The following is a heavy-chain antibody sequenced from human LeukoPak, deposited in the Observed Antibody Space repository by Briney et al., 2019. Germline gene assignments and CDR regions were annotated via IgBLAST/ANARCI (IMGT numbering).Heavy chain of an antibody. Sequence: GASVKVSCKXSGYTFTSYDINWVRQSTGQGLEWMGWMNPNSGNTGYSQKFQGRVTMTRNTSISTAYMELSSQRSEDTAVYYCATSGGEMATIEGFDYWGQGTLVTVPS. V-gene: IGHV1-8*01. J-gene: IGHJ4*02. CDR1: GYTFTSYD. CDR2: MNPNSGNT. CDR3: ATSGGEMATIEGFDY. D-gene: IGHD5-24*01.